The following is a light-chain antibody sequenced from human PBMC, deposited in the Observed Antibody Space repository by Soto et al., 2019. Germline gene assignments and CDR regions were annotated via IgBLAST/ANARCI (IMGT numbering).Light chain of an antibody. V-gene: IGKV3-20*01. J-gene: IGKJ1*01. Sequence: EIVLTQSPGTLSLSPGERSTLSSRAIQSVSSSYLAWYQQKPGQAPRLLIYNASSRATGIPDSFSDSGSGQVFTLTISRLEPEDFAVYYCKQYGKSRRTFGQGAKVDLK. CDR1: QSVSSSY. CDR3: KQYGKSRRT. CDR2: NAS.